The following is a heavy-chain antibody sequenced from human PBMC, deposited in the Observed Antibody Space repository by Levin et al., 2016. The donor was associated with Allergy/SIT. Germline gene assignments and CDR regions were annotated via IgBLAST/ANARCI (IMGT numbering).Heavy chain of an antibody. Sequence: ASVKVSCKASGYTFISHYIHWVRQAPGQGLEWMGIINPSGGSTSYARKFQGRVTMTRDTSTSTVYMDVSSLRSEDTAMYYCARGEGSSAYYMDVWGKGTTVTVSS. CDR2: INPSGGST. CDR1: GYTFISHY. V-gene: IGHV1-46*01. CDR3: ARGEGSSAYYMDV. J-gene: IGHJ6*03. D-gene: IGHD3-10*01.